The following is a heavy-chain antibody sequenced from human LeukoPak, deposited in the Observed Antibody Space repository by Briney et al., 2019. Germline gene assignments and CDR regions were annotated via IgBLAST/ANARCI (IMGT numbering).Heavy chain of an antibody. CDR2: INPAGGST. CDR1: GYTFTSYY. CDR3: ARGRGVHDSHTYDYFDY. V-gene: IGHV1-46*01. D-gene: IGHD3-22*01. J-gene: IGHJ4*02. Sequence: ASVKVSFTASGYTFTSYYIHWVRQAPGQGLEWMGIINPAGGSTTYAQKFQGSRLTLTRDTSTSTAYMELSSLRSEDTAVYYCARGRGVHDSHTYDYFDYWGQGSLVTVSS.